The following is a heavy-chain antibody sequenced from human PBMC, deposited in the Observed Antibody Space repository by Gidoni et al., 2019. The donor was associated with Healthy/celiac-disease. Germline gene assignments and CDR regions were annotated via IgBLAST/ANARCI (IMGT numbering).Heavy chain of an antibody. CDR1: GFTFDDYA. CDR2: ISGNSGSI. D-gene: IGHD3-3*01. V-gene: IGHV3-9*01. CDR3: AKDMDRAHNYDFWSGTFDY. Sequence: EVPLVESGGGLVQPGRSLRLSCAASGFTFDDYAMHWVRQAPGKGLEWVSGISGNSGSIGEADSVKGRFTISRDNAKNSLYLQMNSLRAEDTALYYCAKDMDRAHNYDFWSGTFDYWGQGTLVTVSS. J-gene: IGHJ4*02.